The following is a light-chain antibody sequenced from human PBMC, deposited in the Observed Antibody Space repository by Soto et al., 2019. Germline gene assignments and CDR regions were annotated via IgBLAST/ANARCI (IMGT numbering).Light chain of an antibody. Sequence: QAVVTQEPSLTVSPGGTVTLTCASGTGAVTSGDYPNWFQQKPGQALRALIYGTSNKHSWTPARFSGSLLGGKAALTLSGVQPEDEAEYYCLLYYGGAQLVFGGGTKVTVL. V-gene: IGLV7-43*01. J-gene: IGLJ2*01. CDR1: TGAVTSGDY. CDR3: LLYYGGAQLV. CDR2: GTS.